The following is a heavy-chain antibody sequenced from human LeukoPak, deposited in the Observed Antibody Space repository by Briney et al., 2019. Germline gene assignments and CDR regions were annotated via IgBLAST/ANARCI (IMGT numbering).Heavy chain of an antibody. V-gene: IGHV1-8*03. CDR2: MNPNSGNT. CDR1: GYTFTSYD. J-gene: IGHJ4*02. Sequence: ASVKVSCKASGYTFTSYDINWVRQATGQGLEWMGWMNPNSGNTGYAQKLQGRVTITRNTSISTAYMELSSLRSEDTAVYYCARGLNPDGYTNFDYWGQGTLVTVSS. CDR3: ARGLNPDGYTNFDY. D-gene: IGHD5-24*01.